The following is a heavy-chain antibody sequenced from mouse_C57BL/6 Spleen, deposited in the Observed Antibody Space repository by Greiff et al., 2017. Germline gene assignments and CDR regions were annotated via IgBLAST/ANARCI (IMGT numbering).Heavy chain of an antibody. CDR3: AREYGYDDGAWFAY. Sequence: QVQLQQPGAELVKPGASVKLSCKASGYTFTSYWMHWVKQRPGRGLEGIGRIDPNSGGTKYNEKFKSKATLTVDKPSSTAYMQLSSLTSEDSEVYYCAREYGYDDGAWFAYWGQGTLVTVSA. V-gene: IGHV1-72*01. CDR1: GYTFTSYW. CDR2: IDPNSGGT. D-gene: IGHD2-2*01. J-gene: IGHJ3*01.